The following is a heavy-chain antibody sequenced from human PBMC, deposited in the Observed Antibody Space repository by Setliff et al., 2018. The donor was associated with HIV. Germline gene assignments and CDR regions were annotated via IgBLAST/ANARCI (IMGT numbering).Heavy chain of an antibody. CDR2: IWPDDSDT. D-gene: IGHD3-3*01. V-gene: IGHV5-51*01. CDR1: GYSFTSYW. CDR3: ARLSKYCDFWTPDY. J-gene: IGHJ4*02. Sequence: GESLKISCKGSGYSFTSYWIGWVRQMPGKGLEWMGLIWPDDSDTMYSPSFQGQVTMSADKSISTAYLQWSSLKAPDTAMYYCARLSKYCDFWTPDYWGQGTLVTVSS.